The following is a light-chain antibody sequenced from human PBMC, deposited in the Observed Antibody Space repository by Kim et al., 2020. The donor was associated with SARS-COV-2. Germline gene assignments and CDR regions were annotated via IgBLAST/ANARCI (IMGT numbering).Light chain of an antibody. CDR3: GIWDSSLTIGGL. Sequence: QSVLTQPPSVSAAPGQKVTISCSGSRSNMAKSYVFWYQQLPGTAPKLIIYDNFKRPSGIPDRFSGSKSGTSATLAITGLQTGDEADYYCGIWDSSLTIGGLFGGGTKLTVL. J-gene: IGLJ2*01. CDR1: RSNMAKSY. CDR2: DNF. V-gene: IGLV1-51*01.